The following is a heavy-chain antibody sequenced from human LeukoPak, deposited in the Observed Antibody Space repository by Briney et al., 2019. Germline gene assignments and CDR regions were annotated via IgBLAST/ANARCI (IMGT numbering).Heavy chain of an antibody. CDR3: VKDTGRGDF. J-gene: IGHJ4*02. CDR2: LHNDETEI. CDR1: GFIFSNYG. D-gene: IGHD1-14*01. Sequence: GGSLRLSCAASGFIFSNYGMHWVRQAPGKGLEWVAFLHNDETEIYYADSVKGRFTTSRDNSKNTLYLQMSSLRDEETAVYYCVKDTGRGDFWGQGTQVTVSS. V-gene: IGHV3-30*02.